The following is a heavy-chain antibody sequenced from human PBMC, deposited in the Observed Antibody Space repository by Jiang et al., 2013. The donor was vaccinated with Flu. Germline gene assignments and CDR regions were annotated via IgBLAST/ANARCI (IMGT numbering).Heavy chain of an antibody. J-gene: IGHJ4*01. V-gene: IGHV4-61*02. CDR2: IYTSGST. CDR3: ARERVDYYDSSGTYRLDY. CDR1: GGSISSGSYY. D-gene: IGHD3-22*01. Sequence: GPGLVKPSQTLSLTCTVSGGSISSGSYYWSWIRQPAGKGLEWIGRIYTSGSTNYNPSLKSRVTISVDTSKNQFSLKLSSVTAADTAVYYCARERVDYYDSSGTYRLDY.